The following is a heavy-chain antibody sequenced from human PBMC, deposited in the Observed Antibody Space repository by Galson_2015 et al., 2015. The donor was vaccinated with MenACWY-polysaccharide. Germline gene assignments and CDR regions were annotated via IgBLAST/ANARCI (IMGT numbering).Heavy chain of an antibody. CDR1: GFSITSYA. V-gene: IGHV3-23*01. D-gene: IGHD6-13*01. J-gene: IGHJ4*02. CDR3: AKASQWGAAAVGSFDH. Sequence: SLRLSCAVSGFSITSYAVNWVRQAPGKWLEWVAVISGSGTNIQYADSVKGRFTISRDTSKSTLYLQMNSLRAEDTAKYYCAKASQWGAAAVGSFDHWGQGTLVTVSS. CDR2: ISGSGTNI.